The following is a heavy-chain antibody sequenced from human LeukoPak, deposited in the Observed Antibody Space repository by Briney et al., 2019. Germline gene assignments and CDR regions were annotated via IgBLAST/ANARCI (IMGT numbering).Heavy chain of an antibody. CDR3: TRGRNSNYYDSSGYYPY. CDR2: IGTLGDT. J-gene: IGHJ4*02. V-gene: IGHV3-13*01. CDR1: GFTFSSYD. Sequence: PGGSLRLSCAASGFTFSSYDMHWVRQATGKGLEWVSAIGTLGDTDYPDSVKGRFTISRENAKNSLYLQMNNVRVGDTAVYYCTRGRNSNYYDSSGYYPYWGQGTLVTVSS. D-gene: IGHD3-22*01.